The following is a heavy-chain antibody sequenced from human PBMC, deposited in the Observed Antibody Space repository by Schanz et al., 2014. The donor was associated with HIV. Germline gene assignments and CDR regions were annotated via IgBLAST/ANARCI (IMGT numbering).Heavy chain of an antibody. J-gene: IGHJ6*02. CDR3: AKSRGDSWPYGMDV. Sequence: EVQLVESGGGLVQPGGSLRLSCAASGFTFSDHYMDWVRQAPGKGLEWVSGISDTGVRTNYADSVKGRLTISRDNSENTLYLQMNSLRAEDTAVYYCAKSRGDSWPYGMDVWGQGTTVTVSS. CDR2: ISDTGVRT. V-gene: IGHV3-23*04. D-gene: IGHD4-17*01. CDR1: GFTFSDHY.